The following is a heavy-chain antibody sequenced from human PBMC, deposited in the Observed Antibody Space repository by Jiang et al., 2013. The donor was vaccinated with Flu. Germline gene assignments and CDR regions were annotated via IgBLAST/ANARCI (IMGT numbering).Heavy chain of an antibody. V-gene: IGHV4-61*01. CDR2: IHHSGST. J-gene: IGHJ4*01. CDR3: ANWGGSGFGAAYLDY. CDR1: GGAIINDNNY. Sequence: GLVKPSETLSLTCTVSGGAIINDNNYWSWIRQPPGKGLEWIGQIHHSGSTHYNPSLKSRVTMSLDTSKNQFALSLNTVTATDTAVYYCANWGGSGFGAAYLDYWGQGILVTVSS. D-gene: IGHD7-27*01.